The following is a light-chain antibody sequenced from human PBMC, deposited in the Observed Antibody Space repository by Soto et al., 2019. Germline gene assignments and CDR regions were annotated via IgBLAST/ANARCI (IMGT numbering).Light chain of an antibody. CDR1: QTVSSSS. J-gene: IGKJ5*01. Sequence: EIVLTQSPGTLSLSPGERATLSCRAIQTVSSSSLAWYQQKPGQAPRLLIYGASSRATGIPDRFSGSGSGTDFTLTISSLEPEDFAVYYCQQRSNWPRVTFGQGTRLEIK. CDR2: GAS. V-gene: IGKV3D-20*02. CDR3: QQRSNWPRVT.